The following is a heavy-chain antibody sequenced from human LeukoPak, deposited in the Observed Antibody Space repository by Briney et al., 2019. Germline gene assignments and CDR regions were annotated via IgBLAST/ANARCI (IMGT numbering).Heavy chain of an antibody. V-gene: IGHV4-34*01. CDR2: INHSGST. CDR3: ARGPLILWFGELPRKSVFRKHNWFDP. D-gene: IGHD3-10*01. Sequence: PSETLSLTCAVYGGSFSGYYWSWIRQPPGKGLEWIGEINHSGSTNYNPSLKSRVTISVDTSKNQFSLKLSSVTAADTAVYYCARGPLILWFGELPRKSVFRKHNWFDPWGQGTLVTVSS. CDR1: GGSFSGYY. J-gene: IGHJ5*02.